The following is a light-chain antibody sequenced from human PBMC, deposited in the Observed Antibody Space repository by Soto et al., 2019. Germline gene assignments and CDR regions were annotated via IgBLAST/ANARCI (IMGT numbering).Light chain of an antibody. J-gene: IGLJ1*01. CDR3: CSYAGSYTYV. CDR1: SSDVGGYNY. V-gene: IGLV2-11*01. CDR2: DVS. Sequence: QSALTQPPSASGSFGQSVTISCTGTSSDVGGYNYVSWYQQHPGKAPKLMIYDVSKRPSGVPDRFSGSKSGNTASLTISGLQAEDEADYYCCSYAGSYTYVFGTGTKVTVL.